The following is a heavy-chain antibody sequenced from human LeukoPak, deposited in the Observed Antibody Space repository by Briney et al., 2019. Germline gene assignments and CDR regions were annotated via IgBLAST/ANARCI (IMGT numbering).Heavy chain of an antibody. CDR1: GFTVSSKY. CDR2: TYSDGST. CDR3: ARNLNWLGVFDY. V-gene: IGHV3-53*01. J-gene: IGHJ4*02. Sequence: PGGSLRLSCAASGFTVSSKYMSWVRQAPGQGLEWVSVTYSDGSTYYADSVKGRFTISRDNSKNTLYLQMNSLRAEDTAVYYCARNLNWLGVFDYWGQRTLVTVSS. D-gene: IGHD6-19*01.